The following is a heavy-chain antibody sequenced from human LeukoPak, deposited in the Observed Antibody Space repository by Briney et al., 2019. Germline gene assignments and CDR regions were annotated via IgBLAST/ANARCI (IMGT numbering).Heavy chain of an antibody. D-gene: IGHD5-24*01. CDR1: GYTFTDYY. CDR2: LNPNSGDT. V-gene: IGHV1-2*02. CDR3: ARGRNIEMTTMSGGSDY. Sequence: ASGKVSCKASGYTFTDYYMHWVRQAPGQGLGWMGWLNPNSGDTNYAQKFQGRVSMTRDSSISTAYMDLSDLRSDDTAVYSCARGRNIEMTTMSGGSDYWGQGTLVTVSS. J-gene: IGHJ4*02.